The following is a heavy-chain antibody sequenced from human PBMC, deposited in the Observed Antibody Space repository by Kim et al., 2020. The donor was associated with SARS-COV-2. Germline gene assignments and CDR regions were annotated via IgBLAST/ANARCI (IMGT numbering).Heavy chain of an antibody. CDR3: TTDTARITMIVVAPNDAFDI. D-gene: IGHD3-22*01. J-gene: IGHJ3*02. Sequence: GGSLRLSCAASGFTFSNAWMSWVRQAPGKGLEWVGRIKSKTDGGTTDYAAPVKGRFTISRDDSKNTLYLQMNSLKTEDTAVYYCTTDTARITMIVVAPNDAFDIWGQGTMVTVSS. V-gene: IGHV3-15*01. CDR1: GFTFSNAW. CDR2: IKSKTDGGTT.